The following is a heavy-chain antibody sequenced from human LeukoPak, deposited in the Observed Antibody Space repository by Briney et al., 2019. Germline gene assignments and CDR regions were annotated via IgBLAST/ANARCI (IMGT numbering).Heavy chain of an antibody. CDR3: ARGLIVVVGNWFDP. Sequence: VGSLRLSCAASGFTVSSTYMSWVRQAPGKGLEWVSVIYSGGSTYYADSVKGRFTISRDNAKNSLYLQMHSLRAEDTAVYYCARGLIVVVGNWFDPWGQGTLVTVSS. D-gene: IGHD3-22*01. CDR1: GFTVSSTY. CDR2: IYSGGST. J-gene: IGHJ5*02. V-gene: IGHV3-66*01.